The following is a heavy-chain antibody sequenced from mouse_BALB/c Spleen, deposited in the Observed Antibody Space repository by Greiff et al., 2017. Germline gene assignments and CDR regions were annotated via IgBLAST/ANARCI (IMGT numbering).Heavy chain of an antibody. CDR1: GFTFSSYT. CDR3: ARYEFFDY. J-gene: IGHJ2*01. V-gene: IGHV5-9*03. Sequence: EVKLMESGGGLVKPGGSLKLSCAASGFTFSSYTMSWVRQTPEKRLEWVATISSGGGNTYYPDSVKGRFTISRDNAKNNLYLQMSSLRSEDTALYYCARYEFFDYWGQGTTLTVSS. CDR2: ISSGGGNT.